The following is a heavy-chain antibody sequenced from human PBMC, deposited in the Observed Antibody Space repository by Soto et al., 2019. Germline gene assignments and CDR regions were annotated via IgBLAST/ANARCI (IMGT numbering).Heavy chain of an antibody. Sequence: GGSLRLSCAASGFTFSSYAMSWVRQAPGKGLEWVSAISGSGGSTYYADSVKGRFTISRDNSKNTLYLQMNSLRAEDTAVYYCAKGSYYDILTGPMGFDYWGQGTLVTVSS. CDR3: AKGSYYDILTGPMGFDY. CDR1: GFTFSSYA. CDR2: ISGSGGST. J-gene: IGHJ4*02. V-gene: IGHV3-23*01. D-gene: IGHD3-9*01.